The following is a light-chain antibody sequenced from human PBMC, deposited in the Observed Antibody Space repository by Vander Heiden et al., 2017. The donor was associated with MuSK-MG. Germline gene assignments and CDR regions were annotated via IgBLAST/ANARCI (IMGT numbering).Light chain of an antibody. CDR1: RLGDKY. CDR3: QAWDSSTARVV. Sequence: SYELTQPPSVSVSPGQTASITCPGDRLGDKYASWYQHRPGPSPVLVIYQDTKRPSGIPERFSGSNSGNTATLTISGTQAMDEADYYCQAWDSSTARVVFGGGTKLTVL. CDR2: QDT. J-gene: IGLJ2*01. V-gene: IGLV3-1*01.